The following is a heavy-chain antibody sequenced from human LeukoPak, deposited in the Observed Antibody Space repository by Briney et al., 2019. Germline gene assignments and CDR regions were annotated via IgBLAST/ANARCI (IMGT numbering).Heavy chain of an antibody. Sequence: SETLSLTCTVSGGSISSYYWSWIRQPPGKGLEWIGYIYYSGSTNYNPSLKSRVTISVDTSKNQFSLKLSSVTAADTAVYYYARHKGGSYRNLDYWGQGTLVTVSS. CDR2: IYYSGST. V-gene: IGHV4-59*08. J-gene: IGHJ4*02. CDR1: GGSISSYY. D-gene: IGHD1-26*01. CDR3: ARHKGGSYRNLDY.